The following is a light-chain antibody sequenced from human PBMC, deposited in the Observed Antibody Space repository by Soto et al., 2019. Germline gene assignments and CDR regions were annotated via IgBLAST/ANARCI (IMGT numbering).Light chain of an antibody. CDR1: QGIGST. CDR2: DAS. J-gene: IGKJ4*01. V-gene: IGKV3-15*01. CDR3: QHYKTWPLS. Sequence: IVMTQSPATLSVSPGERATLSCRASQGIGSTLAWYQQKPGQTPRLLIYDASTRATGIPARFSGIGSGTEFTIILSSLQSEDFGVYFCQHYKTWPLSFGGGPQLDIK.